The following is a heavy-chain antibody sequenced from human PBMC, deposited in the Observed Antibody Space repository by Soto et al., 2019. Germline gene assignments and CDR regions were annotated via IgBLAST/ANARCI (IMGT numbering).Heavy chain of an antibody. D-gene: IGHD1-26*01. Sequence: PGGSLRLSCAASGFTFSSYAMSWVRQALGKGLEWVSAISGSGGSTYYADSVKGRFTISRDNSKNTLYLQMNSLRAEDTAVYYCAKATGGLPTLIFDYWGKGTLVTVSS. J-gene: IGHJ4*02. CDR3: AKATGGLPTLIFDY. CDR2: ISGSGGST. V-gene: IGHV3-23*01. CDR1: GFTFSSYA.